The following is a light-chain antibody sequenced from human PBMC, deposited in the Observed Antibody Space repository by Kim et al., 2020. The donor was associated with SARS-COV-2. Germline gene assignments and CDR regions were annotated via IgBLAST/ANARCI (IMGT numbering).Light chain of an antibody. CDR2: GAS. J-gene: IGKJ1*01. Sequence: PGERATLSCRASQRVTSSYLAWYQQKPGQAPRLLIYGASSRATGIPDRFSGSGSGTDFTLTISRLEPEDFAVYYCQQYGSSPWTFGQGTKGE. V-gene: IGKV3-20*01. CDR3: QQYGSSPWT. CDR1: QRVTSSY.